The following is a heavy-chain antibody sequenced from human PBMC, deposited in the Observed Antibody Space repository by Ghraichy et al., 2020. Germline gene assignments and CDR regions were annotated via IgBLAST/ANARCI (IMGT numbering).Heavy chain of an antibody. CDR1: GFTFDDYA. CDR2: ISWNSGSI. CDR3: AKGSTYYYYYGMDV. Sequence: GGSLRLSCAASGFTFDDYAMHWVRQAPGKGLEWVSGISWNSGSIGYADSVKGRFTISRDNAKNSLYLQMNSLRAEDTALYYCAKGSTYYYYYGMDVWGQGTTVTVSS. J-gene: IGHJ6*02. V-gene: IGHV3-9*01.